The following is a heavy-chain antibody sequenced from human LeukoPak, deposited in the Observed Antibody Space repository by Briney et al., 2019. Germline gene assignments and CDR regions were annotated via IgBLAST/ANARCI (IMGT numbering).Heavy chain of an antibody. CDR3: AKVHYTASFPGSFPGRNYFDS. J-gene: IGHJ4*02. V-gene: IGHV3-23*01. D-gene: IGHD1-26*01. CDR1: GFAFSGYA. Sequence: PGGSLRLSCTVSGFAFSGYAMSWVRQAPGKGPEWVSSIGARGDVTYSADSVKGRFTISRDNSKRTLFLQMNSLRAEDTAVYNCAKVHYTASFPGSFPGRNYFDSWGQGSLVTVSS. CDR2: IGARGDVT.